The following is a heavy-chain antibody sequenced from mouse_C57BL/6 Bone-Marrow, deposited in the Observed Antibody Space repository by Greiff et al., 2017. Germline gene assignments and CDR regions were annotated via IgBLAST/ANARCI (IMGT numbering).Heavy chain of an antibody. CDR1: GFTFSSYA. V-gene: IGHV5-9-1*02. D-gene: IGHD1-3*01. CDR2: ISSGGDYI. CDR3: TRDKGPAWFAY. Sequence: EVQLVESGEGLVKPGGSLKLSCAASGFTFSSYAMSWVRQTPEKRLEWVAYISSGGDYIYYADTVKGRFTISRDNARNTLYLQMSSLRSEDTAMYYCTRDKGPAWFAYWGQGTLVTVSA. J-gene: IGHJ3*01.